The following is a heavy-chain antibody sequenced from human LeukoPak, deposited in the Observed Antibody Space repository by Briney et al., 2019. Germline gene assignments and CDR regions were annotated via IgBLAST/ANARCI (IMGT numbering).Heavy chain of an antibody. V-gene: IGHV3-33*01. D-gene: IGHD3-10*01. CDR1: GFTFSSYG. J-gene: IGHJ4*02. CDR3: ERTMTGGLII. Sequence: GGSLRLSCAASGFTFSSYGMHWVRQAPGKGLEWVAVIWYDGSNKYYADSVKGRFTISRDNSKNTVNLQMNSLRDEDTAVYYCERTMTGGLIIWGQGTQVTVSS. CDR2: IWYDGSNK.